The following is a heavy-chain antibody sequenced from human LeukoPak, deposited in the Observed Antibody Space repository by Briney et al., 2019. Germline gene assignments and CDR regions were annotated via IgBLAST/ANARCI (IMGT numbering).Heavy chain of an antibody. CDR2: IWYDGSNK. J-gene: IGHJ1*01. CDR3: AKDSSSLGSEYFQH. D-gene: IGHD6-6*01. Sequence: GRSLRLSCAASGFTFSSYGMHWVRQAPGKGLEWVAVIWYDGSNKYYADSVKGRFTISRDNSKNTLYLQMNSLRAEDTAVYYCAKDSSSLGSEYFQHWGQGTLVTVSS. CDR1: GFTFSSYG. V-gene: IGHV3-33*06.